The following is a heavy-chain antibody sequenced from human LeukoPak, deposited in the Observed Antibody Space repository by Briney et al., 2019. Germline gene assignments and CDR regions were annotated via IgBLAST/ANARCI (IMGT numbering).Heavy chain of an antibody. CDR1: GYTFTGYY. CDR2: INLNSGGT. V-gene: IGHV1-2*02. D-gene: IGHD3-10*01. CDR3: ARGVFGGVGDC. Sequence: ASVKVSCKASGYTFTGYYMHWVRQAPGQGLEWMGWINLNSGGTNYAQKFRGRVTMTRDTSTSTAYMELNRLRPDDTAVYYCARGVFGGVGDCWGQGTLLAVSS. J-gene: IGHJ4*02.